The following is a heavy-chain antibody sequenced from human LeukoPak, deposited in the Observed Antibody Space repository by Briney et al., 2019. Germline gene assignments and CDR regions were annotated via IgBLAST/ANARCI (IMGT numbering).Heavy chain of an antibody. V-gene: IGHV1-46*01. J-gene: IGHJ4*02. Sequence: GASAKVSCKASGYTFTSYYMHWVRQAPGQGLEWMGIINPSGGSTSYAQKFQGRVTMTRDTSTSTVYMELSSLRSEDTAVYYCARDSCSSTSCYVLDYWGQGTLVTVSS. CDR1: GYTFTSYY. CDR3: ARDSCSSTSCYVLDY. CDR2: INPSGGST. D-gene: IGHD2-2*01.